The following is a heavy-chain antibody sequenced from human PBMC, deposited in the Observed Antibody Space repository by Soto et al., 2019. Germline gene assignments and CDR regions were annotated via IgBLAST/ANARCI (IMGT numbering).Heavy chain of an antibody. Sequence: QVQLQESGPGLVKPSETLSLTCTVPGGSTSSYYWSWIRQPPGKGLEWIGYIYYSWRTNYNPSLKSRVTISVATSKDQFSRKLSSVTAADTAVYYCARVTPHYDILTGYYPNCFDYWGQGTLVTVSS. J-gene: IGHJ4*02. CDR1: GGSTSSYY. CDR3: ARVTPHYDILTGYYPNCFDY. CDR2: IYYSWRT. D-gene: IGHD3-9*01. V-gene: IGHV4-59*01.